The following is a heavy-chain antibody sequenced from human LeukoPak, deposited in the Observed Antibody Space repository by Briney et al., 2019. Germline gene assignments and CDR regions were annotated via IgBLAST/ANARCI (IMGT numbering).Heavy chain of an antibody. CDR3: ARDSRSWYPYGMDV. V-gene: IGHV1-18*01. D-gene: IGHD6-13*01. J-gene: IGHJ6*02. Sequence: ASVKVSCKASGYTFTSYGISWVRQAPGQGLEWMGWISAYNGNTNYAQKLQGRVTMTTDTSTNTAYMELRSLRSDDTAVYYCARDSRSWYPYGMDVWGQGTTVTVSS. CDR2: ISAYNGNT. CDR1: GYTFTSYG.